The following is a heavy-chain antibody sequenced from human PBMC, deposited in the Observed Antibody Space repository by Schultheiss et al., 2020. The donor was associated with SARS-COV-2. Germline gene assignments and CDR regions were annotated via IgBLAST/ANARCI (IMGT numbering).Heavy chain of an antibody. J-gene: IGHJ4*02. CDR1: GFTFSSYS. D-gene: IGHD3-9*01. CDR3: AKDIEVGYYDILTGNLALDY. V-gene: IGHV3-21*04. Sequence: GGSLRLSCAASGFTFSSYSMNWVRQAPGKGLEWVSSISSSSSYIYYADSVKGRFTISRDNAKNSLYLQMNSLRAEDTAVYYCAKDIEVGYYDILTGNLALDYWGQGTLVTVSS. CDR2: ISSSSSYI.